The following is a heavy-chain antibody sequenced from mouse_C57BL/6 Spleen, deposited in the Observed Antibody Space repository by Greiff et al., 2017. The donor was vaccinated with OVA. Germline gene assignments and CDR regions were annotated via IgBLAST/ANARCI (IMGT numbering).Heavy chain of an antibody. CDR1: GFTFSDYY. D-gene: IGHD2-4*01. Sequence: EVQGVESAGGLVQPGRSLKLSCTASGFTFSDYYMAWVRQVPEKGLEWVANINYDGSSTYYLDSLKSRFIISRDNAKNILYLQMSSLKSEDTATYYCARDSPYDYYFDYWGQGTTLTVSS. V-gene: IGHV5-16*01. J-gene: IGHJ2*01. CDR3: ARDSPYDYYFDY. CDR2: INYDGSST.